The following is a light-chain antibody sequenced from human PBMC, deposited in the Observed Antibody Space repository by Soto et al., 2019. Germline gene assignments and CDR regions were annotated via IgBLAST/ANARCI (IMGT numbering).Light chain of an antibody. CDR1: QSVKSN. J-gene: IGKJ1*01. CDR2: GAS. CDR3: QHYNNWPPWT. Sequence: EIEMTQSPATLSVSPGERVTLSCRASQSVKSNLAWYQQKFGQAPRLLIYGASTRATGVPARFSGSGSGTEFTLTISSLQSEDFAVYYCQHYNNWPPWTFGQGTKVEI. V-gene: IGKV3-15*01.